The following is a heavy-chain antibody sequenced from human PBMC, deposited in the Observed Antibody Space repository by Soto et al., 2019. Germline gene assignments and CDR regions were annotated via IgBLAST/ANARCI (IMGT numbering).Heavy chain of an antibody. CDR2: IKTDGTYA. Sequence: EVQLVESGGDLVQPGGSLRLSCAASGFTFSTYWMHWVRQAPGKGLLWVSRIKTDGTYATYADSVKGRFTISRDNAKNTLYLQMNSLRVEDAAVYYCAAGGSGYYANWGQGIPVTVSS. CDR1: GFTFSTYW. V-gene: IGHV3-74*01. D-gene: IGHD3-22*01. CDR3: AAGGSGYYAN. J-gene: IGHJ4*02.